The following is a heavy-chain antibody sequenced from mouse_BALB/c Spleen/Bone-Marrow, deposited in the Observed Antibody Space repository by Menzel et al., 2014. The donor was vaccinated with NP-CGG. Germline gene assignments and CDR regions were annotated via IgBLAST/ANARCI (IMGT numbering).Heavy chain of an antibody. V-gene: IGHV1-7*01. Sequence: QVQLQQPGAELAKPGASVKMSCKASGYTFTSYWMHWVKQRPGQGLEWIGYINPSTGYTEYNQKFRDKATLTVDKSSSTAYMQLSSPTSEDSAVYYCTRYGNSHYYAMDYWGQGTSVTVSS. CDR1: GYTFTSYW. CDR2: INPSTGYT. D-gene: IGHD1-1*01. CDR3: TRYGNSHYYAMDY. J-gene: IGHJ4*01.